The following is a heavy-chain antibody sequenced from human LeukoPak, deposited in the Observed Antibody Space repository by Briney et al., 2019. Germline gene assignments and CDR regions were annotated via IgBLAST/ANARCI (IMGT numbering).Heavy chain of an antibody. CDR1: GGSFSGYY. CDR3: ARGRGYCSSTSCYRWGGFDY. Sequence: PSETLSLTCAVYGGSFSGYYWSWIRLPPGKGLEWIGEINHSGSTNYNPSLKSRVTISVDTSKNQFSLKLSSVTAADTAVYYCARGRGYCSSTSCYRWGGFDYWGQGTLVTVSS. V-gene: IGHV4-34*01. CDR2: INHSGST. J-gene: IGHJ4*02. D-gene: IGHD2-2*01.